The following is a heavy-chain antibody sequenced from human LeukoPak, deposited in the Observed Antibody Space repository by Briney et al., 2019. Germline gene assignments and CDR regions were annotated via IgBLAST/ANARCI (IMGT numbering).Heavy chain of an antibody. CDR1: GGSVTSGTFY. V-gene: IGHV4-30-2*01. CDR3: AKGIVGPTFDY. D-gene: IGHD1-26*01. CDR2: ISHSGST. J-gene: IGHJ4*02. Sequence: SETLSLTCTVSGGSVTSGTFYWSWIRQPPGKGLEWIGYISHSGSTYSNPSLKSRVTISVDRSKNQFSLKLSSVTVADTAVYYCAKGIVGPTFDYWGQGTLVTVSS.